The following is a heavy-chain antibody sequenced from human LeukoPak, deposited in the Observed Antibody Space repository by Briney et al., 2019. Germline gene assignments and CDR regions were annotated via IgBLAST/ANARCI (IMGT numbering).Heavy chain of an antibody. D-gene: IGHD2-15*01. J-gene: IGHJ4*02. V-gene: IGHV1-46*01. CDR3: ARDQGLIVVVAATLAD. CDR1: GYTFTSYY. CDR2: INPSGGST. Sequence: GASVKVSCKASGYTFTSYYMHWVRQAPGQGLEWMGIINPSGGSTSYAQKFQGRVTMTRDTSTSTVYMELSSLRSEGTAVYYCARDQGLIVVVAATLADWGQGTLVTVSS.